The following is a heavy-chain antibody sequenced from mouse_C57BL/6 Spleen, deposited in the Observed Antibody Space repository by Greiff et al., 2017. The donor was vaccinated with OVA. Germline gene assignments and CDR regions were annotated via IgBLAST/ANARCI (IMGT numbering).Heavy chain of an antibody. J-gene: IGHJ1*03. D-gene: IGHD1-1*01. V-gene: IGHV1-55*01. CDR1: GYTFTSYW. Sequence: QVQLQQPGAELVKPGASVKMSCKPSGYTFTSYWITWVKQRPGQGLEWIGDIYPGSGSTNYNEKFKSKATLTVDTSSSTAYMQLSSLTSEDSAVYYCARKDNYYYGSSYDWYFDVWGTGTTVTVSS. CDR3: ARKDNYYYGSSYDWYFDV. CDR2: IYPGSGST.